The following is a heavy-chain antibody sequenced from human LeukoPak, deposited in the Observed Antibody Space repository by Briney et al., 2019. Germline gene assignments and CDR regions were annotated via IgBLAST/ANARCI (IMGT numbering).Heavy chain of an antibody. CDR3: ARDGHDYGDYDY. J-gene: IGHJ4*02. V-gene: IGHV4-34*01. CDR1: GGSFSGYY. CDR2: INHSGST. D-gene: IGHD4-17*01. Sequence: SETLSLTCAVYGGSFSGYYWSWIRQPPGKGLEWIGEINHSGSTNYNPSLKSRVTISVDTSKNQFSLKLSSVTAADTAVYYCARDGHDYGDYDYWGQGTLVTVSS.